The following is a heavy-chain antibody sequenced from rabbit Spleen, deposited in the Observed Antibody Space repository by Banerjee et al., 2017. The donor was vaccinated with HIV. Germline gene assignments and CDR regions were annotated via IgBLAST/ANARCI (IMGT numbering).Heavy chain of an antibody. Sequence: EESGGDLVKPEGSLTLTCTASGFSFSSSYWICWVRQAPGKGLEWIACIYAGSTDWTYYATWAKDRFAISKTSSTTVTLQMTSLTAADTATYFCARDTGSSFSSYGMDLWGQGTLVTVS. CDR2: IYAGSTDWT. CDR3: ARDTGSSFSSYGMDL. CDR1: GFSFSSSYW. V-gene: IGHV1S45*01. J-gene: IGHJ6*01. D-gene: IGHD8-1*01.